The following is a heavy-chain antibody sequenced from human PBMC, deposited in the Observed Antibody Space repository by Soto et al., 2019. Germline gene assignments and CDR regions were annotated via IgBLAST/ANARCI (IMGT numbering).Heavy chain of an antibody. CDR3: ARKAVAFDY. J-gene: IGHJ4*02. D-gene: IGHD6-19*01. V-gene: IGHV3-30-3*01. CDR1: GFSFNTYV. Sequence: GGSLRLSCTDSGFSFNTYVMDWVRQAPGKGLEWVAVISYDGSNKYYADSVKGRFTISRDNSKNTLYLQMNSLRAEDTAVYYCARKAVAFDYWGQGTLVTVSS. CDR2: ISYDGSNK.